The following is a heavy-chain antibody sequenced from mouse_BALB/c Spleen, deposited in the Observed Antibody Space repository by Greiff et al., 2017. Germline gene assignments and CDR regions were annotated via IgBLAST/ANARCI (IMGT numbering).Heavy chain of an antibody. CDR1: GYAFSSYW. V-gene: IGHV1-80*01. Sequence: VQLVESGAELVRPGSSVTISYKASGYAFSSYWMNWVKQRPGQGLEWIGQIYPGDGDTNYNGKFKGKATLTADKSSSTAYMQLSSLTSEDSAVYFCARLTTATDYWGQGTTLTVSS. D-gene: IGHD1-2*01. CDR2: IYPGDGDT. CDR3: ARLTTATDY. J-gene: IGHJ2*01.